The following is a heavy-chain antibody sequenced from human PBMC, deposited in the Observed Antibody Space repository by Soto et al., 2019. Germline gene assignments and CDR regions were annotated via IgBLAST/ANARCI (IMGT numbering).Heavy chain of an antibody. D-gene: IGHD6-13*01. CDR1: GLSISSDNW. CDR3: ARDQGSHPGD. Sequence: QVQRQESGPGLVRPSGTVSLTCAVSGLSISSDNWWSWVRQPPGKGLEWIGEIHHSGSTNYNPSLKSRVTMSVVPSKDLFSLTLNSVTAADTAFYYCARDQGSHPGDWGQGTLVSVSS. CDR2: IHHSGST. V-gene: IGHV4-4*02. J-gene: IGHJ4*02.